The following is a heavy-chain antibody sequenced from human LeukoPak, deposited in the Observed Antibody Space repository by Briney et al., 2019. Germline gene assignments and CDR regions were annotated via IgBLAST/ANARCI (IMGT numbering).Heavy chain of an antibody. D-gene: IGHD5-24*01. J-gene: IGHJ4*02. V-gene: IGHV3-23*01. CDR2: VSSSGGST. CDR1: GFTFSTYA. CDR3: AKRGMTTIKEGFDY. Sequence: GGSLRLSCAASGFTFSTYAMSWVRQAPGKGLQWVSAVSSSGGSTYYADSVKGRFTISRDNSKNTLYPQMNSLRAEDTAVYYCAKRGMTTIKEGFDYWGQGTLVTVSS.